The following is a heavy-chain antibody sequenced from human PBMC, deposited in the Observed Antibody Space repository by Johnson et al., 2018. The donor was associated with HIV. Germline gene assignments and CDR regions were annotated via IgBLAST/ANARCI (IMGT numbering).Heavy chain of an antibody. D-gene: IGHD2-2*01. CDR2: ISDDGTNT. Sequence: QVQLVESGGGVVQPARSLRLSCAASEFSFSTYAMRWVRQAPGKGLEGVAVISDDGTNTDYADSVKGRFTISRDNSKNTLYLQMNSLRAEDTAVYYCARDASWDDAFDIWGQGTMVTVSS. J-gene: IGHJ3*02. CDR1: EFSFSTYA. CDR3: ARDASWDDAFDI. V-gene: IGHV3-30-3*01.